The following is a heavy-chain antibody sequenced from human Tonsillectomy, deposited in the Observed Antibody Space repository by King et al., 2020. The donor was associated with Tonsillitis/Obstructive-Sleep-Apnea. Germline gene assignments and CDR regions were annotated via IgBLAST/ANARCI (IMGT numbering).Heavy chain of an antibody. CDR2: ISAYNGNT. Sequence: VQLVESGAEVKKPGASVKVSCTASGYSFTSYGISWVRQAPGQGLEWMGWISAYNGNTNCAPKLQGRVTMTTDTSTSATYMELRSLRSDDTAVYYCARDSMSHYYDSSGYYTFDYWGQGTLVTVSS. V-gene: IGHV1-18*01. CDR3: ARDSMSHYYDSSGYYTFDY. D-gene: IGHD3-22*01. J-gene: IGHJ4*02. CDR1: GYSFTSYG.